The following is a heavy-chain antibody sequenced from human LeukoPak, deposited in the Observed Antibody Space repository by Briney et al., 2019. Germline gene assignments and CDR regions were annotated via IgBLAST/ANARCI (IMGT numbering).Heavy chain of an antibody. CDR3: ARWEGGSYHDFDY. V-gene: IGHV4-34*01. Sequence: SETLSLTCAVYGVSFSGYYWGWIRQPPGKGLEWIGEINHSGSTNYNPSLKSRVTILVDTSKNQFSLKLSSVTAADTAVYYCARWEGGSYHDFDYWGQGTLVTVSS. J-gene: IGHJ4*02. D-gene: IGHD1-26*01. CDR1: GVSFSGYY. CDR2: INHSGST.